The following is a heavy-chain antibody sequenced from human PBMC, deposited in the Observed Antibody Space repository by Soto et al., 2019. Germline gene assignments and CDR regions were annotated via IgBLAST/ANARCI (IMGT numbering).Heavy chain of an antibody. J-gene: IGHJ1*01. CDR2: IIPIFGTA. CDR1: GGTFSSYA. CDR3: ARALGPSISSFQH. V-gene: IGHV1-69*13. Sequence: ASVKVSCKASGGTFSSYAISWVRQAPGQGLEWMGGIIPIFGTANYAQKFQGRVMITADESTSTAYMELSSLRSEDTAVYYCARALGPSISSFQHWGQGTLVTVSS. D-gene: IGHD3-3*02.